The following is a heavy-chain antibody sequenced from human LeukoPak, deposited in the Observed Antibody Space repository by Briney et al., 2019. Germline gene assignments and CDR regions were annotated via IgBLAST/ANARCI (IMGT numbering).Heavy chain of an antibody. CDR2: IRSKANSYAT. Sequence: AGGSLRLSCAASGFTFSGSAMHWVRQASGKGLEWVGRIRSKANSYATAYVASVKGRFTISRDDSKNTAYLQMNSLKTEDTAVYYCTRPKPVGSSGYFYGDYWGQGTLVTVSS. J-gene: IGHJ4*02. CDR3: TRPKPVGSSGYFYGDY. CDR1: GFTFSGSA. V-gene: IGHV3-73*01. D-gene: IGHD3-22*01.